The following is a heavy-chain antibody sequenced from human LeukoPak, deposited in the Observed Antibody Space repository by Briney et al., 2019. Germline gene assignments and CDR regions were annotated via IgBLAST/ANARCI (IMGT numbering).Heavy chain of an antibody. CDR2: ISYDGSNK. V-gene: IGHV3-30-3*01. J-gene: IGHJ6*02. CDR3: AREFRYFDPGVSYGMDV. D-gene: IGHD3-9*01. Sequence: PGGSLRLSCAASGFTFSSYAMHWVRQAPGKGLEWVAVISYDGSNKYYADSAKGRFTISRDNSKNTLYLQMNSLRAEDTAVYYCAREFRYFDPGVSYGMDVWGQGTTVTVSS. CDR1: GFTFSSYA.